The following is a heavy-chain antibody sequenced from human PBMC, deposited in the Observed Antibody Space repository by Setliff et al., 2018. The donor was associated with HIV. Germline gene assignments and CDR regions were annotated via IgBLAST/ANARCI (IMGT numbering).Heavy chain of an antibody. CDR2: FDLEDGET. D-gene: IGHD4-17*01. CDR1: GYSVTELS. CDR3: ASPREKVTTVTTYFDY. V-gene: IGHV1-24*01. J-gene: IGHJ4*02. Sequence: ASVKVSCKVSGYSVTELSIHWVRQAPGKGLEWMGSFDLEDGETIYAQKFQGRVTITADEITSTTYMELSSLRSEDTAVYFCASPREKVTTVTTYFDYWGQGTLVTVSS.